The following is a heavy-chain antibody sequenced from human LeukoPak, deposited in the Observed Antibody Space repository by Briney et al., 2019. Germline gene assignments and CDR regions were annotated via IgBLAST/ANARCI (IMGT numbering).Heavy chain of an antibody. CDR1: GGTFSSYA. D-gene: IGHD4-11*01. V-gene: IGHV1-69*05. CDR3: ATSTVTTNPEPLNYYYYYMDV. J-gene: IGHJ6*03. CDR2: IIPIFGTA. Sequence: ASVKVSCKASGGTFSSYAISWVRQAPGQGLEWMGGIIPIFGTANYAQKFQGRVTITTDESTSTAYMELSSLRSEDTAVYYCATSTVTTNPEPLNYYYYYMDVWGKGTTVTVSS.